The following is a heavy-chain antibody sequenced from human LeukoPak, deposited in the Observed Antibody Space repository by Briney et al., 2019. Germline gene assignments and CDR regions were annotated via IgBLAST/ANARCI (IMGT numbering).Heavy chain of an antibody. CDR2: IYSGGST. V-gene: IGHV3-66*01. Sequence: GGSLRLSCAASGFTVSSNYMSWVRQAPGKGLEWVSVIYSGGSTYYADSVKGRFTISRDNSKNTLYLQMNSLRADDTALYYCAKDLHGAFDYWGQGILVTVSS. CDR3: AKDLHGAFDY. CDR1: GFTVSSNY. J-gene: IGHJ4*02. D-gene: IGHD3-10*01.